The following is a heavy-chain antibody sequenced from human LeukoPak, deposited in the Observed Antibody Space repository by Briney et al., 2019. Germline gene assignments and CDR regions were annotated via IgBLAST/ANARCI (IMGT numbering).Heavy chain of an antibody. D-gene: IGHD6-13*01. CDR1: GGSISSYY. Sequence: SETLSLTCTVSGGSISSYYWGWIRQPPGKGLEWIGNIFYSGSTYYSPSLKSRVTISLDTSRNQFSLKLNSVTAADTAVYYCARKEGGQLVNTRRWFDPWGQGTLVTVSS. CDR3: ARKEGGQLVNTRRWFDP. J-gene: IGHJ5*02. V-gene: IGHV4-59*04. CDR2: IFYSGST.